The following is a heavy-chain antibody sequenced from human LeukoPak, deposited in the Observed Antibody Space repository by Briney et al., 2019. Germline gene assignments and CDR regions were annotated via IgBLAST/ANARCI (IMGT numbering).Heavy chain of an antibody. J-gene: IGHJ5*02. V-gene: IGHV1-46*01. CDR3: ALAEHPLNRRYFNWFDP. D-gene: IGHD1-26*01. CDR1: GHTFTTHY. CDR2: VGPGGIGT. Sequence: GASVKVSCKASGHTFTTHYTHWVRQAPGQGLEWMGVVGPGGIGTIYLQKLQGRVTMTRDTSTSTVFMELRSLRSEDTAIYYCALAEHPLNRRYFNWFDPWGQGTLVTVSS.